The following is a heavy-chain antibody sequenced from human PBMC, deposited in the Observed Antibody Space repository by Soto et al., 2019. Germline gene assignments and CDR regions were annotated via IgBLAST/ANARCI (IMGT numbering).Heavy chain of an antibody. J-gene: IGHJ4*02. CDR1: GFTFSRSW. CDR2: VKQDGSDK. CDR3: ARGGGNFDH. V-gene: IGHV3-7*04. Sequence: EVQLVESGGGLVQPGGSLRLTCAASGFTFSRSWMSWVRQAPGKGLEWVANVKQDGSDKYYVDSVKGRFTISRDNAKNPVYLEMNSLRAGETAMYYCARGGGNFDHWGQGTLVTVSS. D-gene: IGHD3-16*01.